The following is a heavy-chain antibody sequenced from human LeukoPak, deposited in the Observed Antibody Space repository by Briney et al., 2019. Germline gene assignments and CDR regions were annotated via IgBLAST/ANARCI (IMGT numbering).Heavy chain of an antibody. Sequence: SETLSLTCTVSGGSISSSSYYWGWIRQPPGKGLEWLGSIYYSGSTYYNPSLKSRVTISVDTSKNQFSLKLSSVTAADTAVYYCARHRAIAAAGTTGSWFDPWGQGTLVTVSS. CDR1: GGSISSSSYY. CDR3: ARHRAIAAAGTTGSWFDP. CDR2: IYYSGST. D-gene: IGHD6-13*01. J-gene: IGHJ5*02. V-gene: IGHV4-39*01.